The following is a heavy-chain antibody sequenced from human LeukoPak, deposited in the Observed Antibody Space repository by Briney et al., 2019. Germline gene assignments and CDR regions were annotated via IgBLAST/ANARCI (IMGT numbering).Heavy chain of an antibody. D-gene: IGHD2-2*01. CDR3: ARGNQYQLAAFDI. J-gene: IGHJ3*02. V-gene: IGHV3-11*06. CDR2: ISSSSSYT. Sequence: GGSLRLSCAASGFTFSDYYMSWIHQAPGKGLEWVSYISSSSSYTNYADSVKGRFTISRDNAKNSLYLQMNSLRAEDTAVYYCARGNQYQLAAFDIWGQGTMVTVSS. CDR1: GFTFSDYY.